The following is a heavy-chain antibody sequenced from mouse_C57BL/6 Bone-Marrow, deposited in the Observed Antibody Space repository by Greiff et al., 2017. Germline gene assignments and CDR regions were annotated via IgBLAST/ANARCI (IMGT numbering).Heavy chain of an antibody. Sequence: QVQLQQPGAELVKPGASVKMSCKASGYTFTSYWLTWVKQRPGQGLEWIGDIYPGSGSTNYHEKFKSKATLTVDTSSSTAYMQLISLTSEDSAVYYCARPCYSNYWYFDVWSTGTTVTVSS. CDR3: ARPCYSNYWYFDV. D-gene: IGHD2-5*01. V-gene: IGHV1-55*01. CDR2: IYPGSGST. J-gene: IGHJ1*03. CDR1: GYTFTSYW.